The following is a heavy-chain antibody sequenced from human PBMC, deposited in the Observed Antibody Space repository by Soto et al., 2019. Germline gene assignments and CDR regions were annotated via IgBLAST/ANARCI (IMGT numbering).Heavy chain of an antibody. J-gene: IGHJ4*02. Sequence: QVQLVQSGAEVKKPGASVKVSCKASDYTFTSYGISWVRQAPGQGLEWMAWINPYNGNTNYAQKLQGRVIMTTETSTSTVYMELRSLRSDDTAVYYCARDHSDFRSGYYTPFDSWGQGTLVTVSS. D-gene: IGHD3-3*01. CDR1: DYTFTSYG. CDR2: INPYNGNT. V-gene: IGHV1-18*04. CDR3: ARDHSDFRSGYYTPFDS.